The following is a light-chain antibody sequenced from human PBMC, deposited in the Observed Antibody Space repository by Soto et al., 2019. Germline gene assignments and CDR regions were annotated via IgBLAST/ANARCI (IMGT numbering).Light chain of an antibody. CDR2: GAF. V-gene: IGKV3-20*01. J-gene: IGKJ1*01. CDR1: QTIRSTY. CDR3: QQYGNLPRT. Sequence: EIVLTQSPGTLSMSPGESATLSCRASQTIRSTYLAWYQQKPGQAPRLLIYGAFSRAIGIPDRFSGSGYGTDFTLTISRLEPEDFAVYFCQQYGNLPRTFGQGTKVAIK.